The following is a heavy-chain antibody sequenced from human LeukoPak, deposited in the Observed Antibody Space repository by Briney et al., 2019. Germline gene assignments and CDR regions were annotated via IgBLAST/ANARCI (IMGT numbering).Heavy chain of an antibody. V-gene: IGHV3-23*01. CDR2: ISGSGGST. CDR3: AKDPMYYYDSSGYYDPDY. J-gene: IGHJ4*02. D-gene: IGHD3-22*01. Sequence: LAGGSLRLSCAASGFTFSSYAMSWVRQAPGKGLEWVSAISGSGGSTYYADSVKGRFTISRDNSKNTLYLQMNSLRAEDTAVYYCAKDPMYYYDSSGYYDPDYWGQGTLVTVSS. CDR1: GFTFSSYA.